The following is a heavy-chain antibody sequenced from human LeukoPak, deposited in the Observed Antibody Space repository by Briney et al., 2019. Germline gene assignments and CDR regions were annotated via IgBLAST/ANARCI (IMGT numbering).Heavy chain of an antibody. CDR2: INHSGST. J-gene: IGHJ4*02. V-gene: IGHV4-34*01. CDR3: ARSLAGDFWSGYYMGYFDY. CDR1: GFTFSSYS. D-gene: IGHD3-3*01. Sequence: PGGSLRLSCAASGFTFSSYSMNWVRQPPGKGLEWIGEINHSGSTNYNPSLKSRVTISVDTSKNQFSLKLSSVTAADTAVYYCARSLAGDFWSGYYMGYFDYWGQGTLVTVSS.